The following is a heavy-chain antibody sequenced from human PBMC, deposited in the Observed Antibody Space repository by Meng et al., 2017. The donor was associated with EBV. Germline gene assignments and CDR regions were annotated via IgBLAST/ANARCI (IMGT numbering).Heavy chain of an antibody. CDR3: ARGSYGSGSYFDY. J-gene: IGHJ4*02. Sequence: QLQLYQSGPGLVKPLAXLSLTCTVAGDSISSRSYYWGWIRPSPGKGLEWIGNVYYSGNSYYNPSLKSRVTISVDTSKNQFSLKLSSVTAADTAVYYCARGSYGSGSYFDYWGQGNLVTVAS. CDR1: GDSISSRSYY. V-gene: IGHV4-39*01. CDR2: VYYSGNS. D-gene: IGHD3-10*01.